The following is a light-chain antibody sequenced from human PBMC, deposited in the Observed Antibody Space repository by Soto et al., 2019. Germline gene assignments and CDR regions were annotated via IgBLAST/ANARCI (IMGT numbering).Light chain of an antibody. CDR3: ATWDGSLSGVV. CDR2: RNN. V-gene: IGLV1-47*01. Sequence: QSALTQPPSASGTPRQRVTISCSGSISNIGSNYVYWYRQLPGTAPKLLIYRNNQRPSGVPDRFSGSKSGTSASLAISGLRSEDEADYYCATWDGSLSGVVFGGGTKLTVL. CDR1: ISNIGSNY. J-gene: IGLJ2*01.